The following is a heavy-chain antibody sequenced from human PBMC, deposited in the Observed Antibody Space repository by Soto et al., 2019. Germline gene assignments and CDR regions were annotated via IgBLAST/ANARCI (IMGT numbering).Heavy chain of an antibody. Sequence: HITLKESGPTLVKPTQTLTLTCTFSGFSLSTTGVGVGWIRQPPGKALEWLALIYWDGEKRYSPSLKSRLTITKDTSKNQVVLTMTIIDPVDTATYYCAHRPWYAFEPWGQGSMVTVSS. D-gene: IGHD6-13*01. CDR2: IYWDGEK. CDR1: GFSLSTTGVG. J-gene: IGHJ5*02. CDR3: AHRPWYAFEP. V-gene: IGHV2-5*02.